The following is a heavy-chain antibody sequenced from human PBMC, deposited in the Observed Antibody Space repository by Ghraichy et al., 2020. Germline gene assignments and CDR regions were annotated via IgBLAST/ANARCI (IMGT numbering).Heavy chain of an antibody. CDR1: GFSFSSYS. Sequence: GGSLRLSCAASGFSFSSYSVKWVRQAPGKGLEWVSSISSSSSYIYYADSVKGRFTISRDNAKNSLYLQMNSLRAEDTAVYYCARDIVATIGDIWGQGTMVTVSS. D-gene: IGHD5-12*01. V-gene: IGHV3-21*01. CDR3: ARDIVATIGDI. J-gene: IGHJ3*02. CDR2: ISSSSSYI.